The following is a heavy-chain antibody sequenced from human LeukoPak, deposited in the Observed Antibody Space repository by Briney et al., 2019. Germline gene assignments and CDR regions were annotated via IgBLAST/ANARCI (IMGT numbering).Heavy chain of an antibody. Sequence: ASVKVSCKASGYTFTGYYMHWVRQAPGQGLEWMGWINPNSGGTNYAQKFQGRVTMTRDTATSTGFMELSRLRSDDTAVYYWARDGRGSGFWSGYRKGGDYWGQGTLVTVSS. J-gene: IGHJ4*02. CDR2: INPNSGGT. CDR3: ARDGRGSGFWSGYRKGGDY. D-gene: IGHD3-3*01. V-gene: IGHV1-2*02. CDR1: GYTFTGYY.